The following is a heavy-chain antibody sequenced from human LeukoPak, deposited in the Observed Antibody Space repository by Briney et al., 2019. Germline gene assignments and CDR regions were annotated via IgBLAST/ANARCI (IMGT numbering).Heavy chain of an antibody. CDR2: INHSGST. D-gene: IGHD3-10*01. Sequence: SETLSLTCAVYGGSFSGYYWGGIRQPPGRGLDWNGDINHSGSTNYNPSLKSRVTISVDTSKNQFSLKLSSVTAADTAVYYCATTRPKNYYGSGSYYNYWGQGTLVTVSS. CDR1: GGSFSGYY. CDR3: ATTRPKNYYGSGSYYNY. V-gene: IGHV4-34*01. J-gene: IGHJ4*02.